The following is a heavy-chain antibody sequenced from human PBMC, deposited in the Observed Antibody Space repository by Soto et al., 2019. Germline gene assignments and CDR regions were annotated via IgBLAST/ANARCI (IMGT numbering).Heavy chain of an antibody. CDR3: ARDYYYGSGIYYYYYYGMDV. V-gene: IGHV4-30-4*02. D-gene: IGHD3-10*01. CDR1: AVSIRSGYYY. J-gene: IGHJ6*02. CDR2: IYYSGST. Sequence: PSDTLSLPCTVSAVSIRSGYYYLRWTRQPPGKCLEWIGYIYYSGSTYYNPSLKSRVTISVDTSKNQFSLKLSSVTAADTAVYYCARDYYYGSGIYYYYYYGMDVWGQGTTVTVSS.